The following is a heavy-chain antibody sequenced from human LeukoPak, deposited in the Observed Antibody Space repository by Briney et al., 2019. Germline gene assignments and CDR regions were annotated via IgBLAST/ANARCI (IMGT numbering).Heavy chain of an antibody. CDR3: ARDLGGYNFMVMGWFDP. Sequence: GASVKVSCKASGYTFTSYYMHWVRQAPGQGLEWMGRIIPILGIANYAQKFQGRVTITADKSTSTAYMELSSLRSEDTAVYYCARDLGGYNFMVMGWFDPWGQGTLVTVSS. V-gene: IGHV1-69*04. J-gene: IGHJ5*02. D-gene: IGHD5-24*01. CDR2: IIPILGIA. CDR1: GYTFTSYY.